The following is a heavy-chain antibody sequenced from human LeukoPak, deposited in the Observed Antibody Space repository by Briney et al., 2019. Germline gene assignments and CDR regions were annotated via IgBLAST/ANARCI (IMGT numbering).Heavy chain of an antibody. CDR1: GNTFTNYG. CDR3: AVRGYCSSTSCFSDGWFDP. Sequence: ASVKVSCKASGNTFTNYGISWVRQAPGQGLEWMGWISAYNGNTNYAQKLQGRVTMTTDTSTSTAYMELRSLRSDDTAVYYCAVRGYCSSTSCFSDGWFDPWGQGTLVTVSS. J-gene: IGHJ5*02. D-gene: IGHD2-2*01. CDR2: ISAYNGNT. V-gene: IGHV1-18*01.